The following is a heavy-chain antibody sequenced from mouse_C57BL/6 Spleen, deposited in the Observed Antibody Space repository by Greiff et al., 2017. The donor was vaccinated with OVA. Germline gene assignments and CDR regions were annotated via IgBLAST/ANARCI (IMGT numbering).Heavy chain of an antibody. CDR1: GYTFTSYW. CDR2: IDPSDSYT. J-gene: IGHJ2*01. CDR3: AREGGGSSYFDY. Sequence: QVQLQQPGAELVMPGASVKLSCKASGYTFTSYWMHWVKQRPGQGLEWIGEIDPSDSYTNYNQKFKGKSTLTVDKSSSTAYMQLSSLTSEDSAVYYCAREGGGSSYFDYWGQGTTLTVSS. V-gene: IGHV1-69*01. D-gene: IGHD1-1*01.